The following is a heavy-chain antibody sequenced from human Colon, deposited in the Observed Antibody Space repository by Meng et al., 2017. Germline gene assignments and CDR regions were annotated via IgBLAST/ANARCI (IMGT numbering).Heavy chain of an antibody. Sequence: GESLKISCAASGFTFSNYWMHWVRQTPGKGLVWVSRINTDESITNYADSVKGRFTISIDNAKNTLYLQMNSLRAEDTAVFYCARGGKDLYTFDIWGQGTTVT. J-gene: IGHJ3*02. CDR1: GFTFSNYW. CDR3: ARGGKDLYTFDI. V-gene: IGHV3-74*01. D-gene: IGHD3-16*01. CDR2: INTDESIT.